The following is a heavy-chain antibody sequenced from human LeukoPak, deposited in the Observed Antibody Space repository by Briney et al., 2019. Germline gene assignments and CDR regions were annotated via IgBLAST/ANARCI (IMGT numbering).Heavy chain of an antibody. CDR1: GGSISSYY. Sequence: SETLSLTCTVSGGSISSYYWNWLRQLPGRRLEWIGRINRSGSTNYNPSLMSRVTMSIGTSKNHFSLKVSSVTAADTAVYYCAIYRQEDNGQFDYCGQGTLVTASS. V-gene: IGHV4-4*07. CDR3: AIYRQEDNGQFDY. CDR2: INRSGST. D-gene: IGHD2-8*01. J-gene: IGHJ4*02.